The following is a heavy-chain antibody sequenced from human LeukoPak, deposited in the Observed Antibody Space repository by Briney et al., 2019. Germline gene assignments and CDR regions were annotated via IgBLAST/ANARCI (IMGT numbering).Heavy chain of an antibody. CDR1: GFTVSSNY. CDR3: ARCYYDSSGYCTFDY. V-gene: IGHV3-48*01. CDR2: ISSSSSTI. J-gene: IGHJ4*02. Sequence: SGGSLRLSCAASGFTVSSNYMSWVRQAPGKGLEWVSYISSSSSTIYYADSVKGRFTISRDNAKNSLYLQMNSLRAEDTAVYYCARCYYDSSGYCTFDYWGQGTLVTVSS. D-gene: IGHD3-22*01.